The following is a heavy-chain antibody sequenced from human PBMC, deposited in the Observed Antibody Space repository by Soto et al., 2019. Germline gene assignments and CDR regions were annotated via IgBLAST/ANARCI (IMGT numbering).Heavy chain of an antibody. V-gene: IGHV3-74*01. D-gene: IGHD2-2*01. CDR2: INADGTST. J-gene: IGHJ4*02. CDR1: GFTFSNSW. CDR3: VKVLARGVGVPRFYFDS. Sequence: LRLSCAASGFTFSNSWMHWVRQVSGKGLEWVSRINADGTSTSYADSVKGRFTISRDNAKNTLYLHVNSLRAEDTAVYYCVKVLARGVGVPRFYFDSWGQGALVTVSS.